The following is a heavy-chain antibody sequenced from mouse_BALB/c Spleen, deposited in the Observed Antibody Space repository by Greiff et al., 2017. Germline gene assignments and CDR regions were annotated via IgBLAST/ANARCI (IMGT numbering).Heavy chain of an antibody. Sequence: EVKLVESGGGLVQPGGSRKLSCAASGFTFSSFGMHWVRQAPEKGLEWVAYISSGSSTIYYADTVKGRFTISRDNPKNTLFLQMTSLRSEDTAMYYCARGDYRYDRAWFAYWGQGTLVTVSA. CDR1: GFTFSSFG. CDR2: ISSGSSTI. CDR3: ARGDYRYDRAWFAY. J-gene: IGHJ3*01. D-gene: IGHD2-14*01. V-gene: IGHV5-17*02.